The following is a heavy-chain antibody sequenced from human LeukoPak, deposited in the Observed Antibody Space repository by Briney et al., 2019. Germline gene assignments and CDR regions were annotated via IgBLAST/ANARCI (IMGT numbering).Heavy chain of an antibody. D-gene: IGHD6-13*01. CDR3: AKHSSSWLRWYFDY. Sequence: SGGSLRLSCAASGFIFSSYWMHWVRQAPGKGLVWVSRINSDGSTTSYADSVKGRFTVSRDNAKNTLYLQMNSLRAEDTAVYYCAKHSSSWLRWYFDYWGQGTLVTVSS. CDR1: GFIFSSYW. J-gene: IGHJ4*02. CDR2: INSDGSTT. V-gene: IGHV3-74*01.